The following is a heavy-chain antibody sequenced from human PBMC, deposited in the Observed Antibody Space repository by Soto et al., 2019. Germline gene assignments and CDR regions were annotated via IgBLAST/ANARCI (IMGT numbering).Heavy chain of an antibody. CDR1: GYSFTSYD. CDR3: ARGGFLEPHMDV. V-gene: IGHV1-8*01. Sequence: QVQLVQSGAEVKKPGASVKVSCKASGYSFTSYDMNWVRQVPGQGPEWMGWMNPNSVDTGYAQKFQGRMTMSRDMSTRTMYMELSGLTSEDTAVYYCARGGFLEPHMDVWGRGTTVTVSS. CDR2: MNPNSVDT. J-gene: IGHJ6*03.